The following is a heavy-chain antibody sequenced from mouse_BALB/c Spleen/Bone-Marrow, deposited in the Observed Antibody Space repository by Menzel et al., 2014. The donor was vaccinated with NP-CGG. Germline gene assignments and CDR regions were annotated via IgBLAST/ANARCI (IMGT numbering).Heavy chain of an antibody. CDR1: GYTFTNYY. CDR3: TRSGFYGYGTYFDV. CDR2: INPSNGVT. J-gene: IGHJ1*01. D-gene: IGHD1-2*01. Sequence: GAELVKPGASVKLSCKVSGYTFTNYYVYWVKQRPGQGLEWIGEINPSNGVTNFNEKFMIKATLTVDSSSSTAYMHLSSLTSEDSAVYYCTRSGFYGYGTYFDVWGAGTTVTVSS. V-gene: IGHV1S81*02.